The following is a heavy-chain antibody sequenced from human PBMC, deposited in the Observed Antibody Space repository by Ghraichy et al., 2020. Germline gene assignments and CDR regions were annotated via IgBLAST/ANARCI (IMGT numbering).Heavy chain of an antibody. J-gene: IGHJ2*01. CDR3: AREPSGRNDWYFDL. V-gene: IGHV4-4*07. CDR2: IYSSGST. D-gene: IGHD1-26*01. Sequence: ESLNISCTVSGGSISSYYWSWIRQPAGKGLEWIGRIYSSGSTNHNPSLKSRLTMSVDTSKNQFSLKLSSVTAADTAVYYCAREPSGRNDWYFDLWGRGTLVTVSS. CDR1: GGSISSYY.